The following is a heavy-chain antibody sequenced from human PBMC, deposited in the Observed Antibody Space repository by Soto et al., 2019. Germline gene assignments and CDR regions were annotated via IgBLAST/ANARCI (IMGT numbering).Heavy chain of an antibody. J-gene: IGHJ3*02. D-gene: IGHD4-17*01. Sequence: QVQLVESGGGVVQPGRSLRLSCAASGFTFSSYGMHWVRQAPGKGLEWVAVIWYDGSNKYYADSVKGRFTISRDNSKNTLYLQMNSLRAEDTAVYYCARTPCGYGDPGAFDIWGQGTMVTVSS. CDR1: GFTFSSYG. CDR2: IWYDGSNK. V-gene: IGHV3-33*01. CDR3: ARTPCGYGDPGAFDI.